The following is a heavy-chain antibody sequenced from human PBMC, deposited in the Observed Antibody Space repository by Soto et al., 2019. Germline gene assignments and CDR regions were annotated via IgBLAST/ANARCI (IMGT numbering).Heavy chain of an antibody. CDR2: INPSGGST. J-gene: IGHJ4*02. D-gene: IGHD2-15*01. V-gene: IGHV1-46*03. CDR1: GYTFTSYF. Sequence: ASVKVSCKASGYTFTSYFMHWVRQAPGQGLEWMGIINPSGGSTSYAQKFQGRVTMTRDTSTSTVYMELSSLRSEDTAVYYCTRVYCSGGSCYSIDYWGQGTLVTVSS. CDR3: TRVYCSGGSCYSIDY.